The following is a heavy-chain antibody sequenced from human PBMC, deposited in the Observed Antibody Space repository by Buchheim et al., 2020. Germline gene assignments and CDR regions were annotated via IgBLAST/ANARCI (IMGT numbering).Heavy chain of an antibody. D-gene: IGHD2-2*01. Sequence: EVQLVESGGGLVQPGGSLRLSCAASGFTFSSYSMNWVRQAPGKGLEWVSYISSSSNTVYYADSVKGRFTISRDNAKTSLYLQMNSLIAEDTAVYYWASHTSIDYWGQGTL. CDR3: ASHTSIDY. CDR1: GFTFSSYS. V-gene: IGHV3-48*01. J-gene: IGHJ4*02. CDR2: ISSSSNTV.